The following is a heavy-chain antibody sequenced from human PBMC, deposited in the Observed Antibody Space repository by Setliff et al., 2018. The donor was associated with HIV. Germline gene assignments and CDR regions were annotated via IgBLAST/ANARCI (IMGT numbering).Heavy chain of an antibody. CDR2: TYTSVT. Sequence: SETLSLTCTVSGGSISSYYWSWIRQPPGKGLEWVGYTYTSVTNYKPSLKSRVTISIDTSKNQFSLKLTSVTAADTAVYYCARTRSGTYYGEMNWFDPWGQGILVTVSS. CDR3: ARTRSGTYYGEMNWFDP. J-gene: IGHJ5*02. V-gene: IGHV4-4*08. CDR1: GGSISSYY. D-gene: IGHD3-10*01.